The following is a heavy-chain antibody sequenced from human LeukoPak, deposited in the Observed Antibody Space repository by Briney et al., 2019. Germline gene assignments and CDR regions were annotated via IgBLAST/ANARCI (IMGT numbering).Heavy chain of an antibody. V-gene: IGHV3-11*01. CDR1: GLTFSDYS. CDR3: ARMKVSGFAFFDY. Sequence: PGGSLRLSCAASGLTFSDYSMSWFRRAPGKGLEWISYITSSGDSIYYADSVKGRFTISGDNAKNSLYLQMNSLRAEDTAVYYCARMKVSGFAFFDYWGQGTLVTVSS. J-gene: IGHJ4*02. CDR2: ITSSGDSI. D-gene: IGHD3-3*01.